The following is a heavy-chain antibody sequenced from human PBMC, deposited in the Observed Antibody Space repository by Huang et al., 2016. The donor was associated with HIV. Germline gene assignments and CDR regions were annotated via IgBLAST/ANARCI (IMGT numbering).Heavy chain of an antibody. V-gene: IGHV1-46*03. CDR2: IHPSGGST. CDR3: ARTFYDILTGYPFYQYYMDV. D-gene: IGHD3-9*01. CDR1: GYTFTNYY. Sequence: QVQLVQSGAEVKKPGASVKVSCKASGYTFTNYYMHWVRQAPGQGLEWMGIIHPSGGSTTYAQKFQGRVTMTRDTSTRTVYMELSSLRSEDTAVYYCARTFYDILTGYPFYQYYMDVWGKGTTVTVSS. J-gene: IGHJ6*03.